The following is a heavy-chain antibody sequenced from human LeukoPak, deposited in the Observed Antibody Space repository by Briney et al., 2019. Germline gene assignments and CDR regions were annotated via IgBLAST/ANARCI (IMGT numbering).Heavy chain of an antibody. CDR1: GYTFTGYY. CDR3: AREGYCSSTSCYIGWFDP. J-gene: IGHJ5*02. D-gene: IGHD2-2*02. Sequence: ASVKVSCKASGYTFTGYYMHWVRQAPGQGLEWMGWINPNSGGTNYAQKFQGRVTMTRDTSISTAYMELRSLRSDDTAVYYCAREGYCSSTSCYIGWFDPWGQGTLVTVPS. CDR2: INPNSGGT. V-gene: IGHV1-2*02.